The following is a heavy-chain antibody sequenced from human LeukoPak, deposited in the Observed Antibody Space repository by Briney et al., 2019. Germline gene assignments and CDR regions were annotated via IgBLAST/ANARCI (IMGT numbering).Heavy chain of an antibody. Sequence: PSETLSLTCTVSGGSISSGGYYWSWIRQHPGKGLEWIGYIYYSGSTYYNPSLKSRVTISVDTSKNQFSLKLSSVTAADTAVYYCAREGNHHYDSSGYVDYWGQGTLVTVSS. D-gene: IGHD3-22*01. J-gene: IGHJ4*02. CDR1: GGSISSGGYY. V-gene: IGHV4-31*03. CDR3: AREGNHHYDSSGYVDY. CDR2: IYYSGST.